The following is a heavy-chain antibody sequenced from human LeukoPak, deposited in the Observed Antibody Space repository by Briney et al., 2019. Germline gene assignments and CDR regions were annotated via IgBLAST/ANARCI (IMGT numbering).Heavy chain of an antibody. J-gene: IGHJ6*03. CDR3: ARSGPVASYHYFMDV. D-gene: IGHD5-18*01. Sequence: SETLSLTCAVSGGSVSSSRYYWGWIRQPPGKGLEWIGSIYYSGSTKYNTSLMSRVTISVDTSNNQFSLNLTSVTAADTVVYYCARSGPVASYHYFMDVWGKGTAVTVSS. CDR1: GGSVSSSRYY. V-gene: IGHV4-39*01. CDR2: IYYSGST.